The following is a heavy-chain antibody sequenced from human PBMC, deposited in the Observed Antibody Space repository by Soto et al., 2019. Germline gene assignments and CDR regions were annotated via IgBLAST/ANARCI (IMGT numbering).Heavy chain of an antibody. Sequence: QVQLQESGPGLVRPSETLSLTCTLSGGSISGYYWSWIRQPPGKGLEWIGYVCYSGSTKYNPSLESRVTISVDMSNNQFSLMLTSVTAADTAVYYCAKYRRTDAEGYRLDFWGQGTLVTVSS. J-gene: IGHJ4*02. CDR3: AKYRRTDAEGYRLDF. V-gene: IGHV4-59*01. CDR2: VCYSGST. D-gene: IGHD5-12*01. CDR1: GGSISGYY.